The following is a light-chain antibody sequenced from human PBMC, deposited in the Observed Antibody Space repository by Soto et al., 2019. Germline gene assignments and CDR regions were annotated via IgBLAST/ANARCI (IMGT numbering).Light chain of an antibody. CDR2: SSN. V-gene: IGLV1-44*01. J-gene: IGLJ3*02. Sequence: QAVLTQPPSASGTPGQRVTISCSGASSNIGTNTVNWYQQLPGTAPKLLIYSSNHRPSGVPDRFSGSKSGTSASLAISGLQSEDEADYYCAAWDDSLNGVVFGGGTKVTVL. CDR1: SSNIGTNT. CDR3: AAWDDSLNGVV.